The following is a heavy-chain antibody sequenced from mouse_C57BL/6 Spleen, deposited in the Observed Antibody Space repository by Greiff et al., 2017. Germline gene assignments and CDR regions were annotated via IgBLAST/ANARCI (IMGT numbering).Heavy chain of an antibody. D-gene: IGHD2-1*01. CDR2: IYPRSGNT. Sequence: VKLMESGAELARPGASVKLSCKASGYTFTSYGISWVKQRTGQGLEWIGEIYPRSGNTYYNEKFKGKATLTADKSSSTAYMELRSLTSEDSAVYFCARTGGNEAMDYWGQGTSVTVSS. V-gene: IGHV1-81*01. CDR3: ARTGGNEAMDY. CDR1: GYTFTSYG. J-gene: IGHJ4*01.